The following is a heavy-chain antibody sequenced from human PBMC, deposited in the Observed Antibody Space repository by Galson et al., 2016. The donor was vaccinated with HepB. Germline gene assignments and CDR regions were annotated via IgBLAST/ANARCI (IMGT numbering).Heavy chain of an antibody. CDR1: GFIFKNHA. Sequence: SLRLSCAASGFIFKNHAMNWVRQAPGEGLEWVAVIWHDGSNSYYTDSVKGRFTISRDNSMDTLYLQMNSLRDEDTAIYYCEIAGWGGQGSLVTVSS. CDR3: EIAGW. J-gene: IGHJ4*02. CDR2: IWHDGSNS. D-gene: IGHD1-14*01. V-gene: IGHV3-33*01.